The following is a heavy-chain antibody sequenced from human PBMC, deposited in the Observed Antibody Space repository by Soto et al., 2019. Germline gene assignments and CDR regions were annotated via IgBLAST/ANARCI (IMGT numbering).Heavy chain of an antibody. CDR2: INPNSGGT. CDR3: ARTRKWSGYYSY. Sequence: ASVKVSCKASGYTFTGYYMHWVRQAPGQGLEWMGWINPNSGGTNYAQKFQGRVTMTRDTSISTAYMELSRLRSDDTAVYYCARTRKWSGYYSYWGQGTLVTVSS. D-gene: IGHD3-3*01. V-gene: IGHV1-2*02. J-gene: IGHJ4*02. CDR1: GYTFTGYY.